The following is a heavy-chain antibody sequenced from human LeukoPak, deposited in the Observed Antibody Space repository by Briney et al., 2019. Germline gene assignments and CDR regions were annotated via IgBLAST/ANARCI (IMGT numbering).Heavy chain of an antibody. CDR3: ARDGGYCSGGSCYGYYYYYYMDV. J-gene: IGHJ6*03. CDR2: ISSSSSYI. V-gene: IGHV3-21*01. D-gene: IGHD2-15*01. Sequence: PGGSLRLSCVASGFPLSNYAMSWVRQVPGKGLEWVSSISSSSSYIYYADSVKGRFTISRDNAKNSLYLQMNSLRAEDTAVYYCARDGGYCSGGSCYGYYYYYYMDVWGKGTTVTVSS. CDR1: GFPLSNYA.